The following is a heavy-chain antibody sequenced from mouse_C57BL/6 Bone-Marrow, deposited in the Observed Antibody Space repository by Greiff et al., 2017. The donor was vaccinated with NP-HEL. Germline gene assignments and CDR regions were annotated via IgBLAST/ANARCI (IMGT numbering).Heavy chain of an antibody. CDR2: IYPRSGNT. Sequence: QVQLQQSGAELARPGASVKLSCKASGYTFTSYGISWVKQRTGQGLEWIGEIYPRSGNTYYNEKFKGKATLTADKSSSTAYMELRSLTSEDSAVYFCARYGNWFAYWGQGTLVTVSA. CDR1: GYTFTSYG. J-gene: IGHJ3*01. V-gene: IGHV1-81*01. D-gene: IGHD1-1*01. CDR3: ARYGNWFAY.